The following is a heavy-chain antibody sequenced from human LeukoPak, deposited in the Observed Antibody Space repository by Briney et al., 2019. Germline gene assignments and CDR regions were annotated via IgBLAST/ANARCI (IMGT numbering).Heavy chain of an antibody. CDR3: ARAEGSIAARQFDY. CDR2: INHSGST. V-gene: IGHV4-34*01. Sequence: SETLSLTCTVSGGSISSYYWSWIRQPPGKGLEWIGEINHSGSTNYNPSLKSRVTISVDTSKNQFSLKLSSVTAADTAVYYCARAEGSIAARQFDYWGQGTLVTVSS. D-gene: IGHD6-6*01. J-gene: IGHJ4*02. CDR1: GGSISSYY.